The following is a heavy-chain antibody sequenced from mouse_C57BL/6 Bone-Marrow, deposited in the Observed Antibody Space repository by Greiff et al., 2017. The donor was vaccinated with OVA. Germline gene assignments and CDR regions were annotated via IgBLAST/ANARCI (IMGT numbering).Heavy chain of an antibody. CDR1: GYTFTSYG. CDR2: IYPRSGNT. CDR3: ASYYDPLYYFDY. V-gene: IGHV1-81*01. D-gene: IGHD2-4*01. J-gene: IGHJ2*01. Sequence: QVQLQQSGAELARPGASVKLSCKASGYTFTSYGISWVKQRTGQGLEWIGEIYPRSGNTYYNEKFKGKATLTADKSSSTAYMELRSLTSEDSAVYFCASYYDPLYYFDYWGQGTTLTVSS.